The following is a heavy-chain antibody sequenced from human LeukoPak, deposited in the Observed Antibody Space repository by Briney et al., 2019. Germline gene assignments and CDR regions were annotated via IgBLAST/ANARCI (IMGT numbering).Heavy chain of an antibody. Sequence: SETLSLTCAVYGGSFSGYYWSWIRQPPGKGLEWIGEINHSGSTNYNPSLKSRVTISVDTSKNQFSLKLSSVTAADTAVYYCARGGLDYGDSKYHYGMDVWGQGTTVTVSS. CDR1: GGSFSGYY. J-gene: IGHJ6*02. CDR3: ARGGLDYGDSKYHYGMDV. D-gene: IGHD4-17*01. CDR2: INHSGST. V-gene: IGHV4-34*01.